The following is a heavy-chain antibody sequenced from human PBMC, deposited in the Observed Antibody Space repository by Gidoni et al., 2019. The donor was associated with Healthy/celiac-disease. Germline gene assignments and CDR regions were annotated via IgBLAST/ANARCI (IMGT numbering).Heavy chain of an antibody. Sequence: QVQLQQWGAGLLKPSETLSLTCAVYGGSFRRYYWRWTRQPPGKGLEWIGEINHSGSTNYNPSLKSRVTISVDTSKNQFSLKLSSVTAADTAVYYCARARDDIVVVPAATGYYYYMDVWGKGTTVTVSS. D-gene: IGHD2-2*01. CDR1: GGSFRRYY. V-gene: IGHV4-34*01. J-gene: IGHJ6*03. CDR3: ARARDDIVVVPAATGYYYYMDV. CDR2: INHSGST.